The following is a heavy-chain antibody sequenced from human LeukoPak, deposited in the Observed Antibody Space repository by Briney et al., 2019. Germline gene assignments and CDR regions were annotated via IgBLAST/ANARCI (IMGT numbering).Heavy chain of an antibody. CDR1: GYSFTSYW. CDR3: ARGYYDFWSGYYGMDV. CDR2: IYPGDSDT. Sequence: GESLKISCKGSGYSFTSYWIGWVRQMPGKGLEWMGIIYPGDSDTRYSPSFQGQVTISADKSISTAYLQWSSLKASDTATYYCARGYYDFWSGYYGMDVWGQGTTVTVSS. D-gene: IGHD3-3*01. J-gene: IGHJ6*02. V-gene: IGHV5-51*01.